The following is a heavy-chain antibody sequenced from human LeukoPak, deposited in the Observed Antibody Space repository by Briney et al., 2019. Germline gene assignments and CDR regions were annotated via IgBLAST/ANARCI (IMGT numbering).Heavy chain of an antibody. J-gene: IGHJ2*01. CDR2: ISSSSSTI. CDR3: ARDRKGALLWFGISRWYFDL. CDR1: GFTFSSYS. V-gene: IGHV3-48*01. D-gene: IGHD3-10*01. Sequence: PGGSLRLSCAASGFTFSSYSMNWVRQAPGKGLEWVSYISSSSSTIYYADSVKGRFTISRDNAKNSLYLQMNSRRAEDTAVYYCARDRKGALLWFGISRWYFDLWGRGTLVTVSS.